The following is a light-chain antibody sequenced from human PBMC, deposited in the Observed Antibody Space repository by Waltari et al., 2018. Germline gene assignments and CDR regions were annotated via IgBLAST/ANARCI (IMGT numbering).Light chain of an antibody. V-gene: IGLV1-36*01. CDR3: GTWEDGLNGGG. CDR1: SSTIGNHA. Sequence: QSVLTQPPSVSEAPRQRVTISCSGSSSTIGNHAVHWYQQLPGKAPRLLIYDDSLLPSAVSERFAASKSGSSASLAISGLQSEDEALYYCGTWEDGLNGGGFGGGTKRNVL. CDR2: DDS. J-gene: IGLJ3*02.